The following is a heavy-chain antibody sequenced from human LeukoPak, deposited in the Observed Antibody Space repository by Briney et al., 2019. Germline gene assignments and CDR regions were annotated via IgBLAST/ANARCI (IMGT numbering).Heavy chain of an antibody. Sequence: ASVKVSCKASGYTFTSYYMHWVRQAPGQGLEWMGWVNPNSGGTNYAQKFQGRVTMTRDTSISTAYMELSRLRSDDTAVYYCARGAPTSTMIVVVVARNWYFDLWGRGTLVTVSS. CDR1: GYTFTSYY. CDR3: ARGAPTSTMIVVVVARNWYFDL. CDR2: VNPNSGGT. J-gene: IGHJ2*01. V-gene: IGHV1-2*02. D-gene: IGHD3-22*01.